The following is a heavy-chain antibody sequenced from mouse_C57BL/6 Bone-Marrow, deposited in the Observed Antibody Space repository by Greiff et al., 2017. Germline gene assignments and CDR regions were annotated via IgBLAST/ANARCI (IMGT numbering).Heavy chain of an antibody. CDR2: IDPSDSYT. CDR1: GYTFTSYW. CDR3: ARWGTTVPFAY. V-gene: IGHV1-59*01. J-gene: IGHJ3*01. D-gene: IGHD1-1*01. Sequence: QVQLKQPGAELVRPGTSVKLSCKASGYTFTSYWMHWVKQRPGQGLEWIGVIDPSDSYTNYNQKFKGKATLTVDTSSSTAYMQLSSLTSDDSAVYYCARWGTTVPFAYWGQGTLVTVSA.